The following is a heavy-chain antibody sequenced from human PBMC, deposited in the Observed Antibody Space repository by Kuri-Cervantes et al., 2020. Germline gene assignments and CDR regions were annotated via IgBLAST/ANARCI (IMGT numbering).Heavy chain of an antibody. CDR1: QFTFSEHW. Sequence: GGSLRLSCAASQFTFSEHWISWVRQAPGKGLEWVADINQDGSEKVYVDSLKGRFTISRDNAKNSLYLQMNSLRAEDTAVYYCARLGVAGALNYWGQGTLVTVSS. CDR3: ARLGVAGALNY. V-gene: IGHV3-7*03. D-gene: IGHD3-16*01. CDR2: INQDGSEK. J-gene: IGHJ4*02.